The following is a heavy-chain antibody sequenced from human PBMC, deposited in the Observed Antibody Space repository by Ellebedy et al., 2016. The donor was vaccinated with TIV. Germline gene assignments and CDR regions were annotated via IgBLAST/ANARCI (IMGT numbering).Heavy chain of an antibody. Sequence: GESLKISXEASGFTFSNAWMSWVRQAPGKGLEWVGRIKRKIEGGATDNAAPAKGRFTISRDDSKDTVYLQMNSLKIEDTAVYYCTTEDTDYGHFDHWGQGTLVTVSS. V-gene: IGHV3-15*01. J-gene: IGHJ4*02. D-gene: IGHD4-17*01. CDR1: GFTFSNAW. CDR2: IKRKIEGGAT. CDR3: TTEDTDYGHFDH.